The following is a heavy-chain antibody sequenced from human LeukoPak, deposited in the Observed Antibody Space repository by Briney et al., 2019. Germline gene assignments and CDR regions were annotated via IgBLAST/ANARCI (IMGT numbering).Heavy chain of an antibody. V-gene: IGHV4-61*08. D-gene: IGHD1-26*01. J-gene: IGHJ5*02. CDR2: IYFSGSP. CDR1: GGSISS. CDR3: ARFLPQKWELPGSWFDP. Sequence: SETLSLTCTVSGGSISSFYWSWFYWSWIRQPPGQGLEWIGYIYFSGSPYYNPSLKSRVTISVDMSKNQVSLKLSSVTADDTAVYYCARFLPQKWELPGSWFDPWGQGTLVTVSS.